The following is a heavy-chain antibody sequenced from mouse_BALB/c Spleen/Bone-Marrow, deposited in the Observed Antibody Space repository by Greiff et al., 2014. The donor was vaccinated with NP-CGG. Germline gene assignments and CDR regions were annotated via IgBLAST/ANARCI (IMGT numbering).Heavy chain of an antibody. D-gene: IGHD1-1*01. J-gene: IGHJ2*01. V-gene: IGHV1-14*01. CDR3: TRSYGSPFDY. CDR1: GYTFTSYI. Sequence: VQLKQSGPELVKPGASVKMSCKASGYTFTSYIMHWVKQKPGQGLEWIGYINPYNDDTKYNEKFKGKATLTSDKSSSTAYMELSSLTSEDSAVYYCTRSYGSPFDYWGQGTTLTVSS. CDR2: INPYNDDT.